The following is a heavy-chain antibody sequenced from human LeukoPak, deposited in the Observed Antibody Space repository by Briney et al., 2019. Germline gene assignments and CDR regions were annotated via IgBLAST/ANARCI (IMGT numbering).Heavy chain of an antibody. CDR1: GFSFSNYA. CDR3: ARDSAAAAVYYFDY. CDR2: ISTDGRDK. D-gene: IGHD6-13*01. Sequence: GGSLRLACAASGFSFSNYAMHWVRQTPGEGLVWVAVISTDGRDKHYADSVKGRFTISRDNSKSTLYLQMNSLRAKDTAVYYCARDSAAAAVYYFDYWGQGTLVTVSS. J-gene: IGHJ4*02. V-gene: IGHV3-30*04.